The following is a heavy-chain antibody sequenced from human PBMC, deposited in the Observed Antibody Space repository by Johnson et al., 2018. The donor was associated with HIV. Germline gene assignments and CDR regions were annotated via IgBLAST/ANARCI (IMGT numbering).Heavy chain of an antibody. CDR2: IKQDGSEK. V-gene: IGHV3-7*01. CDR1: GFTISSYW. CDR3: AREGPSERAGFDI. J-gene: IGHJ3*02. Sequence: VQLVESGGGLVQPGGSLRLSCAASGFTISSYWMSWVRQAPGKGLEWVANIKQDGSEKYYVDSVKGRFTISRDNAKNTLYLQMNSLRADDTAVYYCAREGPSERAGFDIWGQGTMVTVSS.